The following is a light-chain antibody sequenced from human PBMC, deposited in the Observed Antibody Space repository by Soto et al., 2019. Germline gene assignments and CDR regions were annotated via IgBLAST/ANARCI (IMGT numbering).Light chain of an antibody. CDR1: QTISSSS. CDR3: QHYGTSLA. Sequence: EIVLTQSPGTLSLSPGERATLSSRASQTISSSSLAWYQQKPGQAPWLLIYSAYSKTAGVPDRFSGSGSGTDFTLTITRLEPEDFAVYYCQHYGTSLAFGGGTNVEIK. J-gene: IGKJ4*01. CDR2: SAY. V-gene: IGKV3-20*01.